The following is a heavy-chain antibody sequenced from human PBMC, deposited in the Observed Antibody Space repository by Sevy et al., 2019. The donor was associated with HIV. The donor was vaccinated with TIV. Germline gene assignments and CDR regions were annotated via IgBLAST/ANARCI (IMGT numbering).Heavy chain of an antibody. J-gene: IGHJ6*03. V-gene: IGHV3-48*02. CDR3: ARDGVVVPAAPCYYYYYMDV. CDR1: GFTFSSYS. Sequence: GGSLRLSCAASGFTFSSYSMNWVRQAPGKGLEWVSYISSSSSTIYYADSVKGRFTISRDNAKNSLYLQMNSLRDEDTAVYYCARDGVVVPAAPCYYYYYMDVWGKGTTVTVSS. D-gene: IGHD2-2*01. CDR2: ISSSSSTI.